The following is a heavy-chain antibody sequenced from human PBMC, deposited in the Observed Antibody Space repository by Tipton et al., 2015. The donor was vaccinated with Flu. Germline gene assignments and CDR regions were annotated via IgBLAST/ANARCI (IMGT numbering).Heavy chain of an antibody. CDR3: VRGWSDY. J-gene: IGHJ4*02. CDR2: ILSDGATT. CDR1: GFTFSRYW. V-gene: IGHV3-74*01. Sequence: SLRLSCAASGFTFSRYWMHWVRQAPGKGLVWVSRILSDGATTTYADSVKGRFTISRDNAKNTLYLQMNSLRVEDTAVYYCVRGWSDYWGQGTQVTVSS.